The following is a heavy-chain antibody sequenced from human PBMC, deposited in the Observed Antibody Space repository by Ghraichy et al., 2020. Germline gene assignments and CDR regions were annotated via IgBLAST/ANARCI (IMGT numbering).Heavy chain of an antibody. Sequence: GGSLRLSCAASGFTFSSYSMNWVRQAPGKGLEWVSSISSCSSYIYYADSVKGRFTISRDNAKNSLYLQMNSLRAEDTAVYYCARDSNWNDGAASYYYYYGMDVWGQGTTVTVSS. CDR1: GFTFSSYS. CDR3: ARDSNWNDGAASYYYYYGMDV. CDR2: ISSCSSYI. D-gene: IGHD1-1*01. V-gene: IGHV3-21*01. J-gene: IGHJ6*02.